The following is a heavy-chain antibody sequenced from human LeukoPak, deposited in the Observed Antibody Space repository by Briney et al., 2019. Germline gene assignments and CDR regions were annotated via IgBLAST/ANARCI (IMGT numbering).Heavy chain of an antibody. Sequence: GGSLRLSCAASGFTFSNYWMTWVRQAPGKVLEWVANIKKDGSEKYYVDSVKGRFTISRDNAKNSLYLQMNSLRAEDTAVYYCARDLYRIVVVPHYFDYWGQGTLVTVSS. J-gene: IGHJ4*02. CDR1: GFTFSNYW. V-gene: IGHV3-7*01. CDR3: ARDLYRIVVVPHYFDY. CDR2: IKKDGSEK. D-gene: IGHD3-22*01.